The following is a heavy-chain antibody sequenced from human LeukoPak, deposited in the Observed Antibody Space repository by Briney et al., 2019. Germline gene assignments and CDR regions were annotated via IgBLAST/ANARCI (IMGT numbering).Heavy chain of an antibody. D-gene: IGHD5-24*01. J-gene: IGHJ4*02. V-gene: IGHV1-69*05. CDR1: GGTFSSYT. CDR2: IIPIFGTA. CDR3: ARSFRRARDGYKD. Sequence: GASVKVSCKASGGTFSSYTISWVRQAPGQGLEWMGGIIPIFGTADYAQKFQGRVTITTDESTSTAYMELSSLRSEDTAVYYCARSFRRARDGYKDWGQGTLVTVSS.